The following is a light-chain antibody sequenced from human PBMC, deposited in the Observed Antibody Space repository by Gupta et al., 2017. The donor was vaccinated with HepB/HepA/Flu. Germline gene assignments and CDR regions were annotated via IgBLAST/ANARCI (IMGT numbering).Light chain of an antibody. V-gene: IGLV2-18*02. J-gene: IGLJ2*01. Sequence: SALTQPPSEPVSPGQSVTISCTGTSSDVGSYNRVSWYQHPPGTAPELMIYEVSNRTSWVPDGFSGSKSGNTASLTISGLQAEDEADYYCGSDTSISTVVFGGGTKLTVL. CDR3: GSDTSISTVV. CDR2: EVS. CDR1: SSDVGSYNR.